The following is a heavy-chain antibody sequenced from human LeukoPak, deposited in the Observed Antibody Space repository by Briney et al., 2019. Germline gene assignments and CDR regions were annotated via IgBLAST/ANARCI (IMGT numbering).Heavy chain of an antibody. D-gene: IGHD2-2*01. CDR3: ARGGYCSSTSCDGGGFDP. CDR2: INHSGST. V-gene: IGHV4-34*01. CDR1: GGSFSGYY. Sequence: PSETLSLTSAVYGGSFSGYYWSWIRQPPRKGLEWIGEINHSGSTNYKTSLKSRVTISVDTSKNQFSLKLSSVTAADTAVYYWARGGYCSSTSCDGGGFDPWGQGTLVTVSS. J-gene: IGHJ5*02.